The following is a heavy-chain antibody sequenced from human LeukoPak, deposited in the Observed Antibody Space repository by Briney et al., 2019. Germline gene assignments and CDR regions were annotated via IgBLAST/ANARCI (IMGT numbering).Heavy chain of an antibody. J-gene: IGHJ4*02. V-gene: IGHV4-4*09. CDR3: ARDPAPEGAIDY. CDR2: IYTSGST. CDR1: GGSISSYY. D-gene: IGHD1-26*01. Sequence: PSETLSLTCTVSGGSISSYYWSWIRQPPGKGLEWIGYIYTSGSTNYNPPLKSRVTISVDTSKNQFSLKLSSVTAADTAVYYCARDPAPEGAIDYWGQGTLVTVSS.